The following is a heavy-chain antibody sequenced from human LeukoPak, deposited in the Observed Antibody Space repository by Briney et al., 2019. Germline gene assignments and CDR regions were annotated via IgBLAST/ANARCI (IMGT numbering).Heavy chain of an antibody. CDR1: GFSLRDTA. CDR2: IRSKAYGYAT. J-gene: IGHJ4*02. V-gene: IGHV3-73*01. D-gene: IGHD6-19*01. Sequence: GGSLTLSCAASGFSLRDTAMNWVRQAPGKGLEWVAHIRSKAYGYATAYAASVTGRFTISRDDSRDTAFLQMTSLETEDTAVYYSLKHVEWLRPYWAQGPQVTVSS. CDR3: LKHVEWLRPY.